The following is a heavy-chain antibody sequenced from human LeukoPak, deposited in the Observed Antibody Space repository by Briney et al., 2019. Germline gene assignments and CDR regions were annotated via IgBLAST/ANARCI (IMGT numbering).Heavy chain of an antibody. CDR1: GYSISSGYY. CDR2: IYHSGST. J-gene: IGHJ4*02. D-gene: IGHD3-3*01. CDR3: ARGAEYYAIWRGYAGYSDY. V-gene: IGHV4-38-2*02. Sequence: SETLSLTCTVSGYSISSGYYWGWIRQPPGKGLEWIGSIYHSGSTYYNPPLKSRVTISVDTSKNQFSLKLTSVTAADTAVYFCARGAEYYAIWRGYAGYSDYWGQGISVTVSS.